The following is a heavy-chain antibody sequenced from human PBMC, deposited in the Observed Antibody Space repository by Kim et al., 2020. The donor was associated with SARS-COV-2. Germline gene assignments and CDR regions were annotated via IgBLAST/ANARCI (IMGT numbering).Heavy chain of an antibody. CDR1: GYIFTDYA. Sequence: ASVKVSCKTPGYIFTDYAIYWVRQAPGQGLEWMGWIRSGSGETRYSQKLQGKVTFTRDTSANTVYIDVRSLTSEDTAVYYCARDGPIGSAWGQGTLVTVSS. CDR3: ARDGPIGSA. J-gene: IGHJ5*02. D-gene: IGHD3-10*01. CDR2: IRSGSGET. V-gene: IGHV1-3*04.